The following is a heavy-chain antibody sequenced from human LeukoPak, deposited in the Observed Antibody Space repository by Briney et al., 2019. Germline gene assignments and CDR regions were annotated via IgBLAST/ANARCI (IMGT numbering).Heavy chain of an antibody. CDR3: ARDQGYYGSGSYEALGY. J-gene: IGHJ4*02. V-gene: IGHV4-30-4*01. Sequence: SETLSLTCTVSGGSISSGDYYWSWIRQPPGKGLEWIGYIYYSGSTYYNPSLKSRVTISVDTSKNQFSLKLSSVTAADTAVYYCARDQGYYGSGSYEALGYWGQGTLVTVSS. CDR1: GGSISSGDYY. CDR2: IYYSGST. D-gene: IGHD3-10*01.